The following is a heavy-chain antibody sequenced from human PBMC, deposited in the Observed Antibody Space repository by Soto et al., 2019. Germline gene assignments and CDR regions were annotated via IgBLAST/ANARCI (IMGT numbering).Heavy chain of an antibody. CDR1: GYTFTGYG. V-gene: IGHV1-18*01. CDR2: ISAYNGNT. CDR3: ARDLRGVVPAAKGNWFDP. J-gene: IGHJ5*02. Sequence: GASVKVSCKASGYTFTGYGISWVRQAPGQGLEWMGWISAYNGNTNYAQKLQGRVTMTTDTSTSTAYMELRSLRSDDTAVYYCARDLRGVVPAAKGNWFDPWGQGTLVTVSS. D-gene: IGHD2-2*01.